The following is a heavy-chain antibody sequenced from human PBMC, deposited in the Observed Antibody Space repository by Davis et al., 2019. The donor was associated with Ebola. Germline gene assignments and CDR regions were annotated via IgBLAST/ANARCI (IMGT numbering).Heavy chain of an antibody. CDR1: GFTFDDYA. CDR2: ISENGGST. Sequence: PGGSLRLSCAASGFTFDDYAMHWVRQAPGKGLEWVSLISENGGSTYFADSVKGRFTISRDNSKNSLYLQMSSLRTEDTALYYCAKGRNERWLQLGFDYWGQGTLVTVSS. V-gene: IGHV3-43*02. CDR3: AKGRNERWLQLGFDY. J-gene: IGHJ4*02. D-gene: IGHD5-24*01.